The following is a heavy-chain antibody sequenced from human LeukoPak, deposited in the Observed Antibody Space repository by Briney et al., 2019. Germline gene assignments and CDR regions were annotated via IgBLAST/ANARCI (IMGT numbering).Heavy chain of an antibody. CDR2: IIPIFGSA. CDR3: ARVALTTVTLGSMDV. V-gene: IGHV1-69*01. Sequence: SVKVSCKASGGTFSSYAITWVRQTPGQGLEWMGGIIPIFGSANYPQKFQGRVTITADESTSTAYMELSSLRSEDTAVYYCARVALTTVTLGSMDVWGKGTTVTISS. CDR1: GGTFSSYA. D-gene: IGHD4-17*01. J-gene: IGHJ6*03.